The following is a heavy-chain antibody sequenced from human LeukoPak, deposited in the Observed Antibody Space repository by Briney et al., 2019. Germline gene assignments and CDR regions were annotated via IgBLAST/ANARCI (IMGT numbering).Heavy chain of an antibody. Sequence: QSGGSLRLSCVASGFTFSNYAMSWVRQAPGKGLEWVSAITGSGTNTYYADSVKGRFTISRGNSKNTVFLQMNSLRHEDTAIYYCVIWGDYDVLTGYYVPDYWGQGTLVTVSS. CDR1: GFTFSNYA. V-gene: IGHV3-23*01. J-gene: IGHJ4*02. CDR3: VIWGDYDVLTGYYVPDY. D-gene: IGHD3-9*01. CDR2: ITGSGTNT.